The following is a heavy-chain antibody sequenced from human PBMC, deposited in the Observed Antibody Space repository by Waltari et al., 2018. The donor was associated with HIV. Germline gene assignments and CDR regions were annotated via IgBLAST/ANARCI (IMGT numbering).Heavy chain of an antibody. V-gene: IGHV3-30*18. J-gene: IGHJ4*02. D-gene: IGHD3-22*01. Sequence: QVQLVESGGGVVQSGRSLGLSCAASGFTCNSFGMPCVRPAPGKGLELVAIISSDGSNKSNADSVKGRFTISRDNSKNTLYLQMNSLRAEDTAMYYCAKDMHDSSGYLFEYWGQGTLVTVSS. CDR2: ISSDGSNK. CDR3: AKDMHDSSGYLFEY. CDR1: GFTCNSFG.